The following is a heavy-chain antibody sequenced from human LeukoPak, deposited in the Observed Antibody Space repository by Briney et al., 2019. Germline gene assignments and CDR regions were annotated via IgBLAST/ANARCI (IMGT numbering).Heavy chain of an antibody. Sequence: SETLSLTCTVSGGSVSSGSYYWSWIRQPPGKGLEWIGYIYYSGSTNYSPSLKSRVTISVDTSKNQFSLKLSSVTAADTAVYYCARVSLGDGYNSASYYFDYWGQGTLVTVSS. CDR1: GGSVSSGSYY. D-gene: IGHD5-24*01. V-gene: IGHV4-61*01. J-gene: IGHJ4*02. CDR2: IYYSGST. CDR3: ARVSLGDGYNSASYYFDY.